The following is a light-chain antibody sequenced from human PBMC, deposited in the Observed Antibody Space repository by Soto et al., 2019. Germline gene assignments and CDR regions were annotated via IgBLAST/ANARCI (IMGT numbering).Light chain of an antibody. Sequence: DIQMTQAPSTLSASIGDRVIITCRASQSISHWLAWYQQKPGKDPKLLISDASILESGVPSRFSGSTSHTEFTLTISTLQPDDFATYYFQQYHTHRTFGQGPKVDIX. CDR2: DAS. J-gene: IGKJ1*01. CDR1: QSISHW. CDR3: QQYHTHRT. V-gene: IGKV1-5*01.